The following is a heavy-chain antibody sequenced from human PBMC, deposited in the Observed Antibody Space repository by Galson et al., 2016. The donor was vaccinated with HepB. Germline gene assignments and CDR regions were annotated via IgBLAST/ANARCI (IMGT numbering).Heavy chain of an antibody. CDR1: GFTFSSYW. V-gene: IGHV3-74*01. CDR2: INGDGSSI. D-gene: IGHD3-10*01. Sequence: SLRLSCAASGFTFSSYWMHWVRQAPGKGLVWVSRINGDGSSIDYADSVKGRVIISRDNAKNTLYLQRNSLRAEDTAVYFCARDLRYYGSGTYFYYYDYWGHVTLVTVSS. CDR3: ARDLRYYGSGTYFYYYDY. J-gene: IGHJ4*01.